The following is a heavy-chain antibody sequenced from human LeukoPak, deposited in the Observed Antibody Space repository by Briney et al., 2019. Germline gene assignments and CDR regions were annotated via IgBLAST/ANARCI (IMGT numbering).Heavy chain of an antibody. V-gene: IGHV1-8*01. J-gene: IGHJ3*02. D-gene: IGHD2-2*01. Sequence: ASVKVSCKASGYTFTSYDINWVRQVTGPGLEWMGWMNPNSGNTGYAQKFQGRVTMTRNTSISTAYMELSSLRSEDTAVYYCAKVVPAAHDAFDIWGQGTMVTVSS. CDR2: MNPNSGNT. CDR3: AKVVPAAHDAFDI. CDR1: GYTFTSYD.